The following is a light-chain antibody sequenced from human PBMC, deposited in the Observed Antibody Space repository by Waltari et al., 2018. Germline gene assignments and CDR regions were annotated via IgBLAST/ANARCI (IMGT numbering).Light chain of an antibody. J-gene: IGKJ5*01. Sequence: DTQMTQSPPSLSASVGDRVTITCQASQDIANYLGWYQKKPGKAPKLLIYDASTLATWVPSRFSGRGSGTDFTLIITGLQPEDVATYYCQQYDHMPITFGQGIRAEIE. V-gene: IGKV1-33*01. CDR2: DAS. CDR1: QDIANY. CDR3: QQYDHMPIT.